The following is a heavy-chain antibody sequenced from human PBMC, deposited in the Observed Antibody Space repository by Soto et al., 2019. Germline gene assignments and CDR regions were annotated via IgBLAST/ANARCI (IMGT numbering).Heavy chain of an antibody. Sequence: ASVKVSCKTSGYTFTNYGISWVRQAPGQGLEWMGWISADNGNTNYARNLQGRVTMTTDTSTGTSYMVLRSLTSDDTVVYYCARRGVLPDYWGQGTLVTVSS. D-gene: IGHD3-10*01. CDR3: ARRGVLPDY. CDR1: GYTFTNYG. J-gene: IGHJ4*02. CDR2: ISADNGNT. V-gene: IGHV1-18*01.